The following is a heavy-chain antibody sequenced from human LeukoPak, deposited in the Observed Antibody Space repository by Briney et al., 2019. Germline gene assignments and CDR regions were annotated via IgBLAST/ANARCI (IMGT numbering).Heavy chain of an antibody. CDR1: GFTVSSNY. V-gene: IGHV3-53*01. CDR2: IYSDGNA. CDR3: ARDFSGRGDAFDI. J-gene: IGHJ3*02. D-gene: IGHD1-26*01. Sequence: GGSLRLSCAASGFTVSSNYMSWVRQAPGKGLEWVSVIYSDGNAYYADSVKGRFTISRDNSKNTLYLQMNSLRAEDTAVYYCARDFSGRGDAFDIWGQGTMVTVSS.